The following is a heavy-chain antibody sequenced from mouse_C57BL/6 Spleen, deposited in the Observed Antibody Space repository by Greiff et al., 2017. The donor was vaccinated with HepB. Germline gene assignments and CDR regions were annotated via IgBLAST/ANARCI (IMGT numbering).Heavy chain of an antibody. Sequence: EVKLQQSGPGMVKPSQSLSLTCTVTGYSITSGYDWHWIRHFPGNKLEWMGYISYSGSTNYNPSLKSRISIAHDTSKNHFFLKLNSVTTEDTATYYCARDRGGNFAYWGQGTLVTVSA. CDR3: ARDRGGNFAY. D-gene: IGHD1-1*02. CDR2: ISYSGST. V-gene: IGHV3-1*01. CDR1: GYSITSGYD. J-gene: IGHJ3*01.